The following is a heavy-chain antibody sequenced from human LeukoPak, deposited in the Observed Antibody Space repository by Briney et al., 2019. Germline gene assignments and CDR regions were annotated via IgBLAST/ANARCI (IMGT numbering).Heavy chain of an antibody. D-gene: IGHD1-26*01. J-gene: IGHJ4*02. CDR3: ARDSGSYRDY. CDR2: INPSGGST. CDR1: GYTFTSYY. Sequence: GASVKVSCKASGYTFTSYYMHWVRQAPGQGLEWMGIINPSGGSTSYAQKLQGRVTMTTDTSTSTAYMELRSLRSDDTAVYYCARDSGSYRDYWGQGTLVTVSS. V-gene: IGHV1-46*01.